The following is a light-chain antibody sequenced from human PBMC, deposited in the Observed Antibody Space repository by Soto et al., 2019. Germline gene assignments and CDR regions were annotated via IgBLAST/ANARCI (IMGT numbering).Light chain of an antibody. CDR1: SSDVGGYNY. CDR3: SSYTSDTTRDVV. Sequence: QSVLTQPASVSGSPGQSITISCTGTSSDVGGYNYVSWYQQHPSEAPKLMIYDVYNRPSGVSYRFSGSKSGNTASLTISGLQAEDEADYYCSSYTSDTTRDVVFGGGTQLTVL. V-gene: IGLV2-14*01. J-gene: IGLJ2*01. CDR2: DVY.